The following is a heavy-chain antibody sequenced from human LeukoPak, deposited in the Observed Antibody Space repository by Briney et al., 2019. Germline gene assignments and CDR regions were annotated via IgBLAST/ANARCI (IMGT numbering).Heavy chain of an antibody. V-gene: IGHV4-61*01. CDR1: GGSVSSGSYY. J-gene: IGHJ4*02. CDR3: AREGLASMIRGVIPY. CDR2: IYYSGNT. D-gene: IGHD3-10*01. Sequence: SETLSLTCTVSGGSVSSGSYYWSWIRQPPGKGLEWIGYIYYSGNTNYNPSLKSRVTISVDTSKNQFSLKLSSVTAADTAVYYCAREGLASMIRGVIPYWGQGTLVTVSS.